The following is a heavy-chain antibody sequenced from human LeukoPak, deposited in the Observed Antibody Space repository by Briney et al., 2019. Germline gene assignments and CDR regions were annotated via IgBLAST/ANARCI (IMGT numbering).Heavy chain of an antibody. CDR1: GDSISSSNW. Sequence: PSETLSLTCAVSGDSISSSNWWTWVRPPPGKGLEWIGEINHSGSTYYNPSLKSRVTISVDTSKNQFSLKLSSVTAADTAVYYCSRRDDSSGYHKIFDYWGPGTLVTVSS. V-gene: IGHV4-4*02. CDR3: SRRDDSSGYHKIFDY. D-gene: IGHD3-22*01. J-gene: IGHJ4*02. CDR2: INHSGST.